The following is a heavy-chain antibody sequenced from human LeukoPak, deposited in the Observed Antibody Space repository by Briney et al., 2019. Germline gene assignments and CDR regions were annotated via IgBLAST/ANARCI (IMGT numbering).Heavy chain of an antibody. CDR2: IYYSGST. V-gene: IGHV4-39*07. J-gene: IGHJ4*02. Sequence: SETLSLTCTVSGGSISSSSYYWGWIRQPPGKGLEWIGSIYYSGSTYYNPSLKSRVTISVDTSKNQFSLKLSSVTAAGTAVYYCARGLWFGELLAYYFDYWGQGTLVTVSS. D-gene: IGHD3-10*01. CDR1: GGSISSSSYY. CDR3: ARGLWFGELLAYYFDY.